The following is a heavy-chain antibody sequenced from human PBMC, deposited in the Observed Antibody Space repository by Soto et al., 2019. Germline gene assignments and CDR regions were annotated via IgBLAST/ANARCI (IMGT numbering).Heavy chain of an antibody. CDR3: ALGMFMDV. CDR2: IDHSGTT. V-gene: IGHV4-31*03. Sequence: QVQLQESGPGLVKPSQTLSLTCTVSGASLSSSGHYWNWVRQHPGKGLEWIGYIDHSGTTYYNPSLKSRLAMSIDPSKNQLSLEVTSVTAVDTALYFCALGMFMDVWGRGTRVTVSA. CDR1: GASLSSSGHY. D-gene: IGHD3-16*01. J-gene: IGHJ6*04.